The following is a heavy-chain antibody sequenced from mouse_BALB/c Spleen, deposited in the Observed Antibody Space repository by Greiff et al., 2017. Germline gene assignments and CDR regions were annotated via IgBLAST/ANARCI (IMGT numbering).Heavy chain of an antibody. V-gene: IGHV1S126*01. CDR3: ARRLYGNYVAMDY. Sequence: VKLMESGPQLVRPGASVKISCKASGYSFTSYWMHWVKQRPGQGLEWIGMIDPSDSETRLNQKFKDKATLTVDKSSSTAYMQLSSPTSEDSAVYYCARRLYGNYVAMDYWGQGTSVTVSS. D-gene: IGHD2-10*02. CDR2: IDPSDSET. CDR1: GYSFTSYW. J-gene: IGHJ4*01.